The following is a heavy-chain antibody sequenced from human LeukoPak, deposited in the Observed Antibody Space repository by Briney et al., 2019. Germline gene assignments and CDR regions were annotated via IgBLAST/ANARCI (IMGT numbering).Heavy chain of an antibody. Sequence: PGGSLRLSCATSGFTLSTSDMNWVRQAPGKGLEWVANIKQDGSEKYYVDSVKGRFTISRDNAKNSLYLQMNSLRAEDTAVYYCARAGFYYYGSGIDGMDVWGKGTTVTVSS. CDR2: IKQDGSEK. J-gene: IGHJ6*04. D-gene: IGHD3-10*01. CDR1: GFTLSTSD. V-gene: IGHV3-7*03. CDR3: ARAGFYYYGSGIDGMDV.